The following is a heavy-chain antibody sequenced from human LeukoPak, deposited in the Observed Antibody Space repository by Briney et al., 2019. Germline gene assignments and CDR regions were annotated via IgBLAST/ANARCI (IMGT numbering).Heavy chain of an antibody. V-gene: IGHV1-46*01. J-gene: IGHJ4*02. Sequence: ASVKVSCKASGYTFTSYYIHWVRQAPGQGLEWMGIINPSGGSTNYAQKFQGRVTMTRDTSTSAVYMELSSLRSEDTAMYYCAKWTTTYLDYWGQGTLVTVSS. CDR1: GYTFTSYY. D-gene: IGHD1-1*01. CDR2: INPSGGST. CDR3: AKWTTTYLDY.